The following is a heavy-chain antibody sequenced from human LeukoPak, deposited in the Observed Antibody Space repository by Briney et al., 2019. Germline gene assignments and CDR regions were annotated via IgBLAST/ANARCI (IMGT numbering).Heavy chain of an antibody. Sequence: GGSLRLSCAASGFTFSSYWMSWVRQAPGKGLEWVANIKQDGSEKYYVDSVKGRFTISRDNAKNSLYLQMNSLRAEDTAVYYCARGSAITTVRGVCDYWGQGTLVTVSS. D-gene: IGHD3-10*01. CDR1: GFTFSSYW. J-gene: IGHJ4*02. V-gene: IGHV3-7*01. CDR2: IKQDGSEK. CDR3: ARGSAITTVRGVCDY.